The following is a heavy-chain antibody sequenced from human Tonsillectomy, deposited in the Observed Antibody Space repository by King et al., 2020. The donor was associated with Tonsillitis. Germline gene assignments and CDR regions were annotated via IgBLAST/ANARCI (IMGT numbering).Heavy chain of an antibody. CDR3: ARLVSLDAVAI. CDR1: GGSFRSYV. D-gene: IGHD2-8*01. J-gene: IGHJ3*02. CDR2: IIPMYGTT. V-gene: IGHV1-69*01. Sequence: QLVQSGAEVKKPGSSVKVSCKASGGSFRSYVTSWVRQAPGQGLEWMGGIIPMYGTTYYAQRFQDRVTITADESTSTAYMELSSLTSEDTAVYYCARLVSLDAVAIWGHGTKVTVSS.